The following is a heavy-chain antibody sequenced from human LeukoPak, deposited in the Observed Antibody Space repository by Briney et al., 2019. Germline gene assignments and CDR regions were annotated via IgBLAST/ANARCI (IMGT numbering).Heavy chain of an antibody. CDR2: IYTSGST. CDR1: GGSISGYY. Sequence: SETLSLTCTVSGGSISGYYWSWIRQPAGKGLEWIGRIYTSGSTNYNPSLKSRVTMSVDTSKNQFSLKLSSVTAADTAVYYCASTHFWSGYPDAFDIWGQGTMVTVSS. V-gene: IGHV4-4*07. CDR3: ASTHFWSGYPDAFDI. J-gene: IGHJ3*02. D-gene: IGHD3-3*02.